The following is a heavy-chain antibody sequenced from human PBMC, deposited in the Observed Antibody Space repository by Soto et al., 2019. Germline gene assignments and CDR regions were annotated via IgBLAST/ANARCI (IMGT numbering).Heavy chain of an antibody. D-gene: IGHD2-15*01. CDR1: GFTFSSYS. J-gene: IGHJ4*02. CDR3: APGRVVV. CDR2: ISGSGSII. Sequence: EVQLLESGGGLVQPGGSLRLSCAASGFTFSSYSMNWVRQAPGKGLEWVSYISGSGSIIYYADSVKGRFTISRDNAKNSLYLQMNSLRDEDTAVYYCAPGRVVVWGQGTLVTVSS. V-gene: IGHV3-48*02.